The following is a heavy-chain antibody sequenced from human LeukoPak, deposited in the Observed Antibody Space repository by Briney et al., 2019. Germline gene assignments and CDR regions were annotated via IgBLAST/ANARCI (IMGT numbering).Heavy chain of an antibody. CDR1: GYTFTSYY. D-gene: IGHD3-10*01. J-gene: IGHJ5*02. V-gene: IGHV1-46*01. CDR3: AREERITMVRGVWNWFDP. Sequence: ASVKASCKASGYTFTSYYMHWVRQAPGQGLEWMGIINPSGGSTSYAQKFQGRVTMTRDTSTSTVYMELSSLRSEDTAVYYCAREERITMVRGVWNWFDPWGQGTLVTVSS. CDR2: INPSGGST.